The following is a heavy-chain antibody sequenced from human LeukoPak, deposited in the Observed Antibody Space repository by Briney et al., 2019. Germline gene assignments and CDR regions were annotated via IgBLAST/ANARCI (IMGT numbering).Heavy chain of an antibody. D-gene: IGHD2-2*01. CDR3: ARGRGELVVPADLDY. CDR2: ISAYNGNT. CDR1: GYTLTELS. Sequence: ASVKVSCKVSGYTLTELSMHWVRQAPGQGLEWMGWISAYNGNTNYAQKLQGRVTMTTDTSTSTAYMELRSLRSDDTAVYYCARGRGELVVPADLDYWGQGTLVTVSS. V-gene: IGHV1-18*01. J-gene: IGHJ4*02.